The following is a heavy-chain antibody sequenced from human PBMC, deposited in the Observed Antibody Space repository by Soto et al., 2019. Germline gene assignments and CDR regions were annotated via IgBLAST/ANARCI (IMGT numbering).Heavy chain of an antibody. V-gene: IGHV3-23*01. J-gene: IGHJ4*02. CDR2: ISGSGGST. D-gene: IGHD3-16*01. Sequence: PGGSLRLSCAASGFTFSSYAMSWVRQAPGKGLEWVSAISGSGGSTYYADSVKGRFTISRDNAKNTLYLQMDSLRAEDTAVYYCARSNWGSDNWGQGTLVTVSS. CDR1: GFTFSSYA. CDR3: ARSNWGSDN.